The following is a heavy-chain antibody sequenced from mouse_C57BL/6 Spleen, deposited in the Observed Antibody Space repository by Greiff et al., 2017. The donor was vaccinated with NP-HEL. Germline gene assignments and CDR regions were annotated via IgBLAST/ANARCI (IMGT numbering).Heavy chain of an antibody. CDR2: ISSGGSYT. CDR3: ARPAYYSNPYAMDY. Sequence: EVKLVESGGDLVKPGGSLKLSCAASGFTFSSYGMSWVRQTPDKRLEWVATISSGGSYTYYPDSVKGRFTISRDNAKNTMYLQMSSLKSDDTAMYYCARPAYYSNPYAMDYWGQGTSGTVSS. J-gene: IGHJ4*01. V-gene: IGHV5-6*01. CDR1: GFTFSSYG. D-gene: IGHD2-5*01.